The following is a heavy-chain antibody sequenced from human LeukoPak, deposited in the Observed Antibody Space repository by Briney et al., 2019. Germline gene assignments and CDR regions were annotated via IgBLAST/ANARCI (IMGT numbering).Heavy chain of an antibody. V-gene: IGHV4-34*01. CDR1: GGSFSGYY. Sequence: PSETLSLTCAVYGGSFSGYYWSWIRQPPGKGLEWIGEINHSGSTNYNPSLKSRVTISVDTSKNQFSLKLSSVTAADTAVYYCARGAAWGFDIWGQGTMVTVSS. D-gene: IGHD7-27*01. CDR2: INHSGST. CDR3: ARGAAWGFDI. J-gene: IGHJ3*02.